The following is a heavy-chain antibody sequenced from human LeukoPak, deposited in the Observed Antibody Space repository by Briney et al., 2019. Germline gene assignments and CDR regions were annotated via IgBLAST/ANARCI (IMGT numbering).Heavy chain of an antibody. D-gene: IGHD3-22*01. CDR3: ARDPYDSSGYRTYYFDY. V-gene: IGHV3-20*04. J-gene: IGHJ4*02. Sequence: GGSLRLSCAASGFTFDDYGMSWVRQAPGKGLEWVSGINWNGGSTGYADSVKGRFTISRDNAKNSLYLQMNSLRAEDTALYYCARDPYDSSGYRTYYFDYWGQGALVTVSS. CDR1: GFTFDDYG. CDR2: INWNGGST.